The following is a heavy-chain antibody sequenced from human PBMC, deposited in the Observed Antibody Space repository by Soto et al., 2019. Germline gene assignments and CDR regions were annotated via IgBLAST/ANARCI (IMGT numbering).Heavy chain of an antibody. CDR3: ARDPPLVWFGELGGMDV. D-gene: IGHD3-10*01. CDR2: IWYDGVNI. J-gene: IGHJ6*01. V-gene: IGHV3-33*01. CDR1: GFTFTTYG. Sequence: QVQLVESGGGVVQPGTSLRLSCVASGFTFTTYGMHWVRQAPGKGLEWVAIIWYDGVNIYYADSVKDRFTISRDNSKNTLYLQWNSLRNGYSAVYYCARDPPLVWFGELGGMDVWGHGTTVTVSS.